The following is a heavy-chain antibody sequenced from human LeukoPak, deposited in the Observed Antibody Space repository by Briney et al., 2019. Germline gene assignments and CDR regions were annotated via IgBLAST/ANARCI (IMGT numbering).Heavy chain of an antibody. V-gene: IGHV1-2*02. CDR1: GYTFTGYY. D-gene: IGHD3-10*01. CDR3: ARDLRRITMVRGVPPSCY. J-gene: IGHJ4*02. Sequence: ASVKVSCKASGYTFTGYYMHWVRQAPGQGLEWMGWINPNSGGTNYAQKFQGRVTMTRDTSISTAYMELSRLRSDDTAVYYCARDLRRITMVRGVPPSCYWGQGTLVTVSS. CDR2: INPNSGGT.